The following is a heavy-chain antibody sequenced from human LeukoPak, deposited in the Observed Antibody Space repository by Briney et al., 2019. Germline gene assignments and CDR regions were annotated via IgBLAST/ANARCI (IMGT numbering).Heavy chain of an antibody. CDR3: ARDRVGATDYFDY. CDR2: ISDDGSTT. CDR1: GFTFNNYW. D-gene: IGHD1-26*01. V-gene: IGHV3-74*03. J-gene: IGHJ4*02. Sequence: GGSLRLSCEASGFTFNNYWIHWVRQAPGKGLVWVSRISDDGSTTTYADSVKGRFTISRDNAKNTVYLQMNSLRAEDTAVYYCARDRVGATDYFDYWGQGTLVTVSS.